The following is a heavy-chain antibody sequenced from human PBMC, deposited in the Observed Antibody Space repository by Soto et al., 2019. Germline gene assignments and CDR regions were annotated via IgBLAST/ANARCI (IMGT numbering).Heavy chain of an antibody. V-gene: IGHV3-21*01. Sequence: GGSLRLSCAASGFTFRSFTMNWVRQAPGKGLEWVSTISSNSAYIYYTDALRGRFTISRDNAKNSLHLQMNSLRAEDTAVYYCTRHASRDSRARGWFDPWGPGTMLTV. D-gene: IGHD3-10*01. CDR3: TRHASRDSRARGWFDP. CDR1: GFTFRSFT. CDR2: ISSNSAYI. J-gene: IGHJ5*02.